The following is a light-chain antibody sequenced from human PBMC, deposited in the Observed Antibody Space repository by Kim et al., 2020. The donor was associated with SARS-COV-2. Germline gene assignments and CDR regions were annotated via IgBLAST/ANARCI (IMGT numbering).Light chain of an antibody. Sequence: SYELTQPPSVSVAPGEAAKIPCAGNNIGNKNVQWYQQKAGQAPVLVISHDSYRPSEIPDRFSGSNSENTATLTISRVEAGDEADYYCQVWDGSTDHYVFGTGTKVTVL. J-gene: IGLJ1*01. CDR3: QVWDGSTDHYV. V-gene: IGLV3-21*04. CDR1: NIGNKN. CDR2: HDS.